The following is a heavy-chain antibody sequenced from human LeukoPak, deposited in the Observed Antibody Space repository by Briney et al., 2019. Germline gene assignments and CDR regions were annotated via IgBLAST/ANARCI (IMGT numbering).Heavy chain of an antibody. CDR2: VILMFGTA. J-gene: IGHJ6*03. CDR1: GGIFSRYA. D-gene: IGHD3-10*01. V-gene: IGHV1-69*13. CDR3: ARVPIPELLWVGEEQGGYYYYYMGV. Sequence: ASVKVSCKAPGGIFSRYAISWVRQAPGHGLEWMGGVILMFGTAKYAQKFQGRVTITADESTSTAYMELSSLKSEDTAVYYCARVPIPELLWVGEEQGGYYYYYMGVWGKGTTVTISS.